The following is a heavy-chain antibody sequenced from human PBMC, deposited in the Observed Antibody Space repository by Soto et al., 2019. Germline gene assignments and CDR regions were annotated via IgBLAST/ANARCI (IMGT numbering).Heavy chain of an antibody. D-gene: IGHD2-15*01. Sequence: QVQLVQSGAEVKKPGSSVKVSCKASGGTFSSYAISWVRQAPGQGLEWMGGIIPIFGTTNYAQKFQGRVTITADESTSTAYRELSSLRSGDTAVYYCARVVTVVKSFHYWYFDLWGRGTLVTVSS. V-gene: IGHV1-69*12. J-gene: IGHJ2*01. CDR3: ARVVTVVKSFHYWYFDL. CDR2: IIPIFGTT. CDR1: GGTFSSYA.